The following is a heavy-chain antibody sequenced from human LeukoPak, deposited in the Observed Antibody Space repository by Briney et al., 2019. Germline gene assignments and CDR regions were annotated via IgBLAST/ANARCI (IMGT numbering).Heavy chain of an antibody. CDR3: ARVLRYCSGGNCYSGGLGYMDV. Sequence: GGPLRLSCAASGFTFSDYNMRWIRQAPGKGLEWVSSISRSGSTKYYADSVKGRFTISRDNAKNSLFLQMNSLRAKDTAVYYCARVLRYCSGGNCYSGGLGYMDVWGKGTTVTISS. J-gene: IGHJ6*03. CDR2: ISRSGSTK. D-gene: IGHD2-15*01. V-gene: IGHV3-11*01. CDR1: GFTFSDYN.